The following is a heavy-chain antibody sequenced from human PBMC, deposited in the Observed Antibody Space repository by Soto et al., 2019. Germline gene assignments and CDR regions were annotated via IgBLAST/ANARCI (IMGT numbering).Heavy chain of an antibody. CDR2: VKSKADGGTA. CDR3: NSYPDFWGGHTPL. Sequence: EVQLVESGGGLVQPGGSLRLSCAVSGFSITNTWMHWVRQAPGKGPEWVGRVKSKADGGTADYAAPVKGRFTVSRDDSKNTQYLQMNSLKMEDTAVYYCNSYPDFWGGHTPLWGQGTLVTVSS. J-gene: IGHJ4*02. CDR1: GFSITNTW. V-gene: IGHV3-15*07. D-gene: IGHD3-3*01.